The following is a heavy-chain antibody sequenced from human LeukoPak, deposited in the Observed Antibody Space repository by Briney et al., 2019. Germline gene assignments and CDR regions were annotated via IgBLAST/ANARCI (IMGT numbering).Heavy chain of an antibody. J-gene: IGHJ4*02. CDR3: AKVNTYGSHYYFDY. CDR2: ISGSGASA. CDR1: GFTFSSYA. D-gene: IGHD3-10*01. V-gene: IGHV3-23*01. Sequence: GGSLGLSCSASGFTFSSYARSWVRQAPGKGLEWVSAISGSGASAYYADSVKGRFTISRDNSKDTLYLHVNSLRAEDTAVYYCAKVNTYGSHYYFDYWGQGTLVTVSS.